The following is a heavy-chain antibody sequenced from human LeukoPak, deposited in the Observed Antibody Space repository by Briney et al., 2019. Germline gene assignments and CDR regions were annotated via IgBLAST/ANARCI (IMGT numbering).Heavy chain of an antibody. D-gene: IGHD2-2*02. CDR1: GFTFSSYG. Sequence: GGTLRLSCAASGFTFSSYGMSWVRQAPGKGLEWVSAISGSGGSTYYADSVKGRFTISRDNSKNTLYLQMNSLRAEDTAVYYCARSNLGYCSSTSCYKGRSWFDPWGQGTLVTVSS. J-gene: IGHJ5*02. CDR3: ARSNLGYCSSTSCYKGRSWFDP. V-gene: IGHV3-23*01. CDR2: ISGSGGST.